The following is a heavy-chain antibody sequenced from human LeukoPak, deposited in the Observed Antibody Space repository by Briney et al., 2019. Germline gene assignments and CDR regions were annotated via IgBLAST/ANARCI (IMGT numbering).Heavy chain of an antibody. J-gene: IGHJ4*02. CDR3: ARLMATTSLYYFDY. V-gene: IGHV5-51*01. CDR2: IYPGDSDT. D-gene: IGHD5-24*01. CDR1: GYSFTSHW. Sequence: GESLKISSKGSGYSFTSHWIGWVRQMRGKGLEWMGIIYPGDSDTRYSPSFQGQVTISADKSISTAYLQWSSLKASDTAMYYCARLMATTSLYYFDYWGQGTLVTVSS.